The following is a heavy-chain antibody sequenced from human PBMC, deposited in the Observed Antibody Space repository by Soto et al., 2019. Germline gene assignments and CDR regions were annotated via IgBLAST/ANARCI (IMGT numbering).Heavy chain of an antibody. D-gene: IGHD2-8*02. CDR1: GFICSSYD. CDR3: AKATATGGGAFDI. CDR2: ILVGGST. Sequence: GGSLRLSCAASGFICSSYDMSWVRQAPGKGLEWVSTILVGGSTHYPDSVKGRFTISRDNSKNTVFLQMNSLTAGDTAVYYCAKATATGGGAFDICGQGTMVTVSS. V-gene: IGHV3-23*01. J-gene: IGHJ3*02.